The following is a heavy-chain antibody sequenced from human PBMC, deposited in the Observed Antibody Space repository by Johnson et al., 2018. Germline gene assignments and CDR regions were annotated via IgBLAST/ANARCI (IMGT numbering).Heavy chain of an antibody. CDR3: AKEGLYSFYMDV. Sequence: QVQLVESGAEVKKPGSSVKVCCKASGGTFSSYTINWVRQAPGQGLEWMGRIIPILGIANYAQKFQGRVTITADNSKSTLFLQMNSLRADDTAVYSCAKEGLYSFYMDVWGKGTTVTVSS. J-gene: IGHJ6*03. CDR1: GGTFSSYT. CDR2: IIPILGIA. V-gene: IGHV1-69*09.